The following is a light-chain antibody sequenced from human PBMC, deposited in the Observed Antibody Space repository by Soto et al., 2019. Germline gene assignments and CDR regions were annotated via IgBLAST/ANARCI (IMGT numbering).Light chain of an antibody. CDR1: QSVNNF. CDR2: DAS. CDR3: QQRSNWPPALS. J-gene: IGKJ4*01. V-gene: IGKV3-11*01. Sequence: EVVLTQSPATLSLSPGDRATLSCRASQSVNNFLAWYQQKPGQTPRLLIYDASKRATGIPGRFSGSGSGTDFTLTISSLEPEDFAVYYCQQRSNWPPALSFSGGTKVDIK.